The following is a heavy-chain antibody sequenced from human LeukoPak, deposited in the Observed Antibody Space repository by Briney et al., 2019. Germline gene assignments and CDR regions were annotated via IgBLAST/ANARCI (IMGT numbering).Heavy chain of an antibody. CDR1: GGSISTSNYY. Sequence: SETLSLTCTVSGGSISTSNYYWGWIRQPPGKGLEWIGNIFYSESTYYSPSQKSRVTISLDTSRNQFSLKLSSVTAADTAVYYCARGHTRITMLRGSRSAYYFDYWGQGTLVTVSS. V-gene: IGHV4-39*07. CDR2: IFYSEST. J-gene: IGHJ4*02. CDR3: ARGHTRITMLRGSRSAYYFDY. D-gene: IGHD3-10*01.